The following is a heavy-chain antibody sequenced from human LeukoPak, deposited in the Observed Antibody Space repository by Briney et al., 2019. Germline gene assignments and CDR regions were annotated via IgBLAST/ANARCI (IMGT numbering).Heavy chain of an antibody. CDR2: IYTDGGT. CDR3: AREAVWFGEPHYFDY. J-gene: IGHJ4*02. CDR1: GFTVSSNY. D-gene: IGHD3-10*01. V-gene: IGHV3-53*01. Sequence: PGGSLRLSCAASGFTVSSNYMSWVRQAPGKGLEWGSLIYTDGGTYYADSVKGRFTISRDNSKNTLYLQMNSLRAEDTAVYYCAREAVWFGEPHYFDYWGRGTLVTVSS.